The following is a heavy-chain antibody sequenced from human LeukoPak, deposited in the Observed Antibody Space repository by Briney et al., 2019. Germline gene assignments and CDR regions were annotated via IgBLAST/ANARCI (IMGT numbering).Heavy chain of an antibody. CDR3: ARGRQWLVDY. CDR2: ISYDGSNK. J-gene: IGHJ4*02. Sequence: GGSLRLSCAASGFTFSSYAMHWVRQAPGKGLEWVAVISYDGSNKYYADSVEGRFTISRDNSKNTLYLQMNSLRAEDTAVYYCARGRQWLVDYWGQGTLVTVSS. CDR1: GFTFSSYA. V-gene: IGHV3-30-3*01. D-gene: IGHD6-19*01.